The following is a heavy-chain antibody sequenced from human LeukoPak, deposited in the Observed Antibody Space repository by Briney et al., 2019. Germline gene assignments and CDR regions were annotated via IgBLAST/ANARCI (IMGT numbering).Heavy chain of an antibody. CDR1: GGTFSSYA. J-gene: IGHJ4*02. CDR3: ARSMVRGVNDYFDY. Sequence: GSSVMVSCTASGGTFSSYASSWVRQAPGQGLEWMGRIIPILGIANYAQKFQGRVTITADKSTSTAYMELSSLRSEDTAVYYCARSMVRGVNDYFDYWGQGTLVTVSS. CDR2: IIPILGIA. D-gene: IGHD3-10*01. V-gene: IGHV1-69*04.